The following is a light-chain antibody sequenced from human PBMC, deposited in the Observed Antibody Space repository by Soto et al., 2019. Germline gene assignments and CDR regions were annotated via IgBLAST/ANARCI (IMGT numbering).Light chain of an antibody. CDR1: QSLLYSNGNNY. CDR3: MQALQTPIT. J-gene: IGKJ5*01. CDR2: LAS. V-gene: IGKV2-28*01. Sequence: DIVMTQSPLSLPVTPGEPASISCRSRQSLLYSNGNNYLDWYLQKPGQSPQLLLYLASNRASGVPDRFSGSGSGTDFTLKISRVEAEDVGVYYCMQALQTPITFGQGTRLEIK.